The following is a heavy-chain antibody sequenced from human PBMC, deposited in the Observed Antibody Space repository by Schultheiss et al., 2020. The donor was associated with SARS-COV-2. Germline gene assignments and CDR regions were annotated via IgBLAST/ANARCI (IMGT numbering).Heavy chain of an antibody. CDR3: AREEYGYDSSGYSTYYYYGMDV. V-gene: IGHV3-30*03. CDR2: ISYDGSNK. CDR1: GFTFSSYG. J-gene: IGHJ6*02. D-gene: IGHD3-22*01. Sequence: GGSLRLSCAASGFTFSSYGMHWVRQAPGKGLEWVAVISYDGSNKYYADSVKGRFTISRDNSKNTLYLQMNSLRAEDTAVYYCAREEYGYDSSGYSTYYYYGMDVWGQGTTVTVSS.